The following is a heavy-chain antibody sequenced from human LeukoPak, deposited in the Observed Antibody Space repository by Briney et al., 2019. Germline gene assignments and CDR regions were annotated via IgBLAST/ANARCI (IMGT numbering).Heavy chain of an antibody. J-gene: IGHJ4*02. D-gene: IGHD3-3*01. CDR2: IHPRDSDT. CDR1: GYSFTSYW. Sequence: GESLKISCKGSGYSFTSYWIGWVRQMPGKGLEWMGIIHPRDSDTRYSPSFLGQVSLSVDTSTSTAYLHWSSLEASDTAIYHCARHREWGGSYYIEDWGQGAWSPSPQ. CDR3: ARHREWGGSYYIED. V-gene: IGHV5-51*01.